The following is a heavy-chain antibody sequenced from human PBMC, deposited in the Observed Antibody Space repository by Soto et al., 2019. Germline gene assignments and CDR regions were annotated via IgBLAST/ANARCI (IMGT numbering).Heavy chain of an antibody. D-gene: IGHD5-18*01. V-gene: IGHV3-9*01. CDR2: ISWNSGSI. J-gene: IGHJ6*02. Sequence: PVGSLRLSCAASGFTFDDYAMHWARQAPGKGLEWVSGISWNSGSIGYADSVKGRFTISRDNAKNSLYLQMNSLRAEDTALYYCAKGGDTAMDPTYYYYYGMDVWGQGTTVTVSS. CDR1: GFTFDDYA. CDR3: AKGGDTAMDPTYYYYYGMDV.